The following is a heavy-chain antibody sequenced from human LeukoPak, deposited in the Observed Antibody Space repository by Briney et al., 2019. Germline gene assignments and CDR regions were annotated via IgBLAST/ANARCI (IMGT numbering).Heavy chain of an antibody. J-gene: IGHJ5*02. V-gene: IGHV4-34*01. CDR1: GGSFSGYY. CDR3: ARELSPAYMVRGDRRYNWFDP. D-gene: IGHD3-10*01. CDR2: INHSGST. Sequence: SETLSLTCAVYGGSFSGYYWSWIRQPPGKGLEWIGEINHSGSTNYNPSLKSRVTISVDTSKNQFSLKLSSVTAADTAVYYCARELSPAYMVRGDRRYNWFDPWGQGTLVTVPS.